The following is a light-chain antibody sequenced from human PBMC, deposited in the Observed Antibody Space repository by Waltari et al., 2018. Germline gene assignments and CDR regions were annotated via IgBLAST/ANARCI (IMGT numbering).Light chain of an antibody. CDR1: TLPKLY. V-gene: IGLV3-25*03. J-gene: IGLJ3*02. CDR2: KDP. CDR3: QSTDSSSTYTV. Sequence: SYDLTQPPSLSVSPGQTATINCSGETLPKLYAYWYQQKPGQAPLLVISKDPERPSGIPERFSGSSSGTTVTLTISGVRAEDEGDYYCQSTDSSSTYTVFGGGTKLTVL.